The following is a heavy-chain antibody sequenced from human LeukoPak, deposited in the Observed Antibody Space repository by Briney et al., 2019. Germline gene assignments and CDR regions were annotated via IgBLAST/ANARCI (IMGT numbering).Heavy chain of an antibody. CDR3: AKDAHGYSYGPYYFDY. Sequence: GGSLRLSCAASGFTFDDYAMHWVRQAPGKGLEWVSGISWSSGSIGYADSVKGRFTISRDNAKNSLYLQMNSLRAEDTALYYCAKDAHGYSYGPYYFDYWGQGTLVTVSS. CDR2: ISWSSGSI. J-gene: IGHJ4*02. CDR1: GFTFDDYA. V-gene: IGHV3-9*01. D-gene: IGHD5-18*01.